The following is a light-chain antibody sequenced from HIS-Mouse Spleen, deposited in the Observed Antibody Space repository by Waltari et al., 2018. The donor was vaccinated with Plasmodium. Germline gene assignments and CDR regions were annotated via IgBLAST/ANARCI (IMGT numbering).Light chain of an antibody. CDR1: QSVSSN. CDR2: GAS. J-gene: IGKJ4*01. Sequence: PGERATLSCRASQSVSSNLAWYQQKPGQAPRLLIYGASTRATGIPARFSGSGSGTEFTLTISSMQSEDFAVYYCQQYNNWLSLTFGGGTKVEIK. CDR3: QQYNNWLSLT. V-gene: IGKV3-15*01.